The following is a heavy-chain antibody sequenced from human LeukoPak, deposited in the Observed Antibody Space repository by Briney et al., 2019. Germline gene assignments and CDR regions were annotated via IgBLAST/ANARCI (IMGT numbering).Heavy chain of an antibody. CDR1: GVSISSAGYY. CDR2: IYYTGRT. Sequence: SQTLSLTCTVSGVSISSAGYYWNWIRQHPTEGLEWIGHIYYTGRTTYNPSVKSRVTISADTSKNQFSLKLNSVTAADTAVYFCASAPLGNSFGYMAYWGQGALVTVSS. CDR3: ASAPLGNSFGYMAY. D-gene: IGHD5-18*01. V-gene: IGHV4-31*03. J-gene: IGHJ4*02.